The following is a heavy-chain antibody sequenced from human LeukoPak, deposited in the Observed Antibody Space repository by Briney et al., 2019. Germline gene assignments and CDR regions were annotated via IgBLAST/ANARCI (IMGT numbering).Heavy chain of an antibody. Sequence: SETLSLTCTVSGGSISSSSYYWGWIRQPPGKGLEWIGSIYYSGSTYYNPSLKSRVTISVDTSKNQFSLKLSSVTAADTAVYYCARDGYNRDFDYWGQGTLVTVSS. CDR1: GGSISSSSYY. V-gene: IGHV4-39*07. D-gene: IGHD5-24*01. CDR2: IYYSGST. CDR3: ARDGYNRDFDY. J-gene: IGHJ4*02.